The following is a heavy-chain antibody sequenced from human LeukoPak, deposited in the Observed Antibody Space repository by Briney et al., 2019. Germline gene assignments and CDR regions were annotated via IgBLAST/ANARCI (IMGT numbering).Heavy chain of an antibody. J-gene: IGHJ6*02. V-gene: IGHV1-69*01. D-gene: IGHD2-2*02. CDR3: ARGARYCSSTSCYTQRYYYYGMDV. CDR2: IIPIFGTA. Sequence: SVKVSCKASGGTFSSYAISWVRQAPGQGLEWMGGIIPIFGTANYAQKFQGRVTITADESTSTAYMELSSLRSEDTAVYYCARGARYCSSTSCYTQRYYYYGMDVWGQGTTVTVSS. CDR1: GGTFSSYA.